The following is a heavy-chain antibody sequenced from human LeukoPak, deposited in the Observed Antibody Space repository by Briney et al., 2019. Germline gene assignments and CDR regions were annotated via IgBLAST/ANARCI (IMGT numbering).Heavy chain of an antibody. V-gene: IGHV1-2*02. J-gene: IGHJ4*02. CDR1: GYTFTGYY. D-gene: IGHD6-13*01. CDR3: ARGRQQLWVRGYYFDY. CDR2: INPNSGGT. Sequence: GASVKVSCKASGYTFTGYYMHWVRQAPGQGLEWMGWINPNSGGTNYAQKFQGRVTMTRDTSISTAYMELSRLRSDDTAVYYCARGRQQLWVRGYYFDYWGQGTLVTVSS.